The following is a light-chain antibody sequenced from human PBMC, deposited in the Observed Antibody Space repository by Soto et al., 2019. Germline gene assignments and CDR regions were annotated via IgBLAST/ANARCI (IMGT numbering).Light chain of an antibody. Sequence: EIVMTQSPGTLSLSPGDTATVSSTASQSLGSDLAWYQQKPGQAPRLLIFGASARPTGIPARISGSGSGTEFTLTMSSLRSEDFAVYFCQQYYNWPRTSGQGTKEDI. CDR3: QQYYNWPRT. J-gene: IGKJ1*01. V-gene: IGKV3-15*01. CDR1: QSLGSD. CDR2: GAS.